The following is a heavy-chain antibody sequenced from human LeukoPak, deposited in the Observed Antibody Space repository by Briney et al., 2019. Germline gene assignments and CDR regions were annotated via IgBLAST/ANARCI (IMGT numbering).Heavy chain of an antibody. D-gene: IGHD6-19*01. J-gene: IGHJ4*02. CDR2: ISYDGSNK. Sequence: GGSLRLSCAASGFTFSSYAMHWVRQAPGKGLEWVAVISYDGSNKYYADSVKGRFTISRDNSKNTLYLQMNSLRAEDTAVYYCAKVRASGWFDYWGQGTLVTVSS. V-gene: IGHV3-30-3*01. CDR3: AKVRASGWFDY. CDR1: GFTFSSYA.